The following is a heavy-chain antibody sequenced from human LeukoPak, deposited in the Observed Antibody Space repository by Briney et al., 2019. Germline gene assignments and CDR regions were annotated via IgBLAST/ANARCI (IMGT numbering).Heavy chain of an antibody. D-gene: IGHD2-2*01. V-gene: IGHV3-23*01. CDR1: GFTFSSYA. Sequence: GGSLRLSCAASGFTFSSYAMSWVRQAPGKGLEWVSAISGSGGSTYYADSVKGRFTISRDNSKNTLYLQMNSLRAEDTAVYYCAKAREDIVVVPAASDYWGQGTLVTVPS. CDR3: AKAREDIVVVPAASDY. CDR2: ISGSGGST. J-gene: IGHJ4*02.